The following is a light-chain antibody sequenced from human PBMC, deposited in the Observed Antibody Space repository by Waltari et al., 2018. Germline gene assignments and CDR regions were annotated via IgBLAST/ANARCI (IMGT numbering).Light chain of an antibody. J-gene: IGLJ2*01. Sequence: QSALTQPASVSGSLGQSISISCSGTYSNVGSYDLVSWYHQRPGEAPKPLIYEVLKRPSGLSNRFSGSKSGNAASLTISALQPEDEGTYYCCSYASSSPRLIFGGGTELSVL. V-gene: IGLV2-23*02. CDR2: EVL. CDR1: YSNVGSYDL. CDR3: CSYASSSPRLI.